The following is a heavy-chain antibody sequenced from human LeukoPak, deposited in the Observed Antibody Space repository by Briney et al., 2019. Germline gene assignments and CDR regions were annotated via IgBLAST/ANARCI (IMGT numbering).Heavy chain of an antibody. CDR2: FDPEDGET. Sequence: ASVKVSCKVSGYTLTELSMHWVRQAPGKGLEWMGGFDPEDGETIYAQKFQGRVTMTEDTSTDTAYMELSSLRSKDTAVYYCATDSGSGYYYGYFDYWGQGTLVTVSS. V-gene: IGHV1-24*01. CDR1: GYTLTELS. CDR3: ATDSGSGYYYGYFDY. D-gene: IGHD3-22*01. J-gene: IGHJ4*02.